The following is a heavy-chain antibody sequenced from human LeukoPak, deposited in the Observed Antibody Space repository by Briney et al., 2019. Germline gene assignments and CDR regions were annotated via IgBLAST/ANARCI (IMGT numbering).Heavy chain of an antibody. CDR3: AKDIGIAAAGSWMDY. J-gene: IGHJ4*02. D-gene: IGHD6-13*01. Sequence: GGSLRLSCAASGFTFSSHSMNWVRQAPGKGLEWVSGISWNSGSIGYADSVKGRFTISRDNAKNSLYLQMNSLRAEDTALYYCAKDIGIAAAGSWMDYWGQGTLVTVSS. V-gene: IGHV3-9*01. CDR2: ISWNSGSI. CDR1: GFTFSSHS.